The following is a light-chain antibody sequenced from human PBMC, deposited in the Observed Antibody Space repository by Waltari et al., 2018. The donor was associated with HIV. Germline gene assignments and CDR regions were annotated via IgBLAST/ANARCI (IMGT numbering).Light chain of an antibody. CDR2: TTN. CDR3: VLYMGSGGWV. CDR1: SGSVSSSNP. V-gene: IGLV8-61*01. Sequence: QTVVTPEPSFSVSPGGTVTPTCGLSSGSVSSSNPPSWDQQTPGQPPPTSIDTTNTRSFGVPDRFPGSILGNKAALTITGAQADDESDYYCVLYMGSGGWVFGGGTRLTVL. J-gene: IGLJ3*02.